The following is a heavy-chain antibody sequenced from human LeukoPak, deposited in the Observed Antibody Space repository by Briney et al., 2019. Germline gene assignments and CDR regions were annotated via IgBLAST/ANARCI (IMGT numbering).Heavy chain of an antibody. D-gene: IGHD6-6*01. CDR3: ARDRLAARDNWSDP. Sequence: GASVKVSCKASGGTFSSYAISCVRQAPGQGLEWMGGIIPIFGTANYAQKFQGRVTITTDESTSTAYMELSSLRSEDTAVYYCARDRLAARDNWSDPWGQGTLVTVSS. J-gene: IGHJ5*02. V-gene: IGHV1-69*05. CDR2: IIPIFGTA. CDR1: GGTFSSYA.